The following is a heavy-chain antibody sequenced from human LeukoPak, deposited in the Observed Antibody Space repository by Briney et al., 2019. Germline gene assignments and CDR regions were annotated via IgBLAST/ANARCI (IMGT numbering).Heavy chain of an antibody. CDR1: GGSISSYY. D-gene: IGHD3-10*01. J-gene: IGHJ5*02. CDR3: ARDAYYYGHPVNWFDP. Sequence: PSETLSLTCTVSGGSISSYYWSWVRQPAGKGLEWIGRIYTSGSTNYNPSLKSRVTMSVATSKNQFSLKLSSVTAADTAVYYCARDAYYYGHPVNWFDPWGQGTLVTVSS. CDR2: IYTSGST. V-gene: IGHV4-4*07.